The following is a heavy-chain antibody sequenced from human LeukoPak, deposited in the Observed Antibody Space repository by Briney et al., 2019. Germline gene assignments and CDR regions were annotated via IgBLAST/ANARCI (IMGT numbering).Heavy chain of an antibody. J-gene: IGHJ4*02. V-gene: IGHV1-2*02. CDR1: GYTFTGYY. Sequence: ASVKVSCKASGYTFTGYYMHWVRQAPGQGLEWMGWINPNSGGTNYAQKFQGRVTMTRDTSISTAYMELSRLRSDDTAVYYCARTYSVAGTDFDYWGQGTQVTVSS. CDR3: ARTYSVAGTDFDY. D-gene: IGHD6-19*01. CDR2: INPNSGGT.